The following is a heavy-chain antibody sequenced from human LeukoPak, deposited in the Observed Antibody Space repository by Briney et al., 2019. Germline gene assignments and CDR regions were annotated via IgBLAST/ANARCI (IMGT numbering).Heavy chain of an antibody. CDR1: GYPFTTWE. CDR3: ARGPRNDP. CDR2: VHPNGGNT. V-gene: IGHV1-8*01. J-gene: IGHJ5*02. Sequence: GASVKVSCKTSGYPFTTWEINWVRQAAGQGLEWMGWVHPNGGNTAYAQKFQGRVTMTRDTSISTAYMEVSGLTSDDTAVYFCARGPRNDPWGQGTLVTVSS. D-gene: IGHD1-14*01.